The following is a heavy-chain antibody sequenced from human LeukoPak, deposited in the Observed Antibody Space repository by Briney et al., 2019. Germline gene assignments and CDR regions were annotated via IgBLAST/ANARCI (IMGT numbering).Heavy chain of an antibody. CDR2: IYYSGST. CDR3: ARSARSGWSDP. J-gene: IGHJ5*02. V-gene: IGHV4-59*01. Sequence: SETLSLTCTVSGGSISSYYWSWIRQPPGKGLEWIGYIYYSGSTNYNPSLKSRVTISVDTSKNQFSLKLSSVTAADTAVYYCARSARSGWSDPWGQGTLVTVSS. CDR1: GGSISSYY. D-gene: IGHD3-3*01.